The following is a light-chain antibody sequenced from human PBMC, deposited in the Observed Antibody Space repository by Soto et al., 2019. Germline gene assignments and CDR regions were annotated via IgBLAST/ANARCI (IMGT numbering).Light chain of an antibody. CDR1: QSVSSS. Sequence: LNKSPATLSLTKKERATLSCMASQSVSSSFLAWYQQKPGQAPRLLIYGASTRATGIPARFSGRGSGTEFTLTISSLQSEDFAVYYCQQYNIWPYTFGQGTRLEI. CDR3: QQYNIWPYT. J-gene: IGKJ5*01. CDR2: GAS. V-gene: IGKV3-15*01.